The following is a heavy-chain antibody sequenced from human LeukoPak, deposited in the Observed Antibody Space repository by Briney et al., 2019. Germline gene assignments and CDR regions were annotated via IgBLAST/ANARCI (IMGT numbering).Heavy chain of an antibody. Sequence: SVKVSCKASGYTFTSYGISWVRQAPGQGLEWMGGIIPIFGTANYAQKFQGRVTITADESTSTAYMELSSLRSEDTAVYYCARGPTGYNWNDVSLRGYYYYYMDVWGKGTTVTVSS. J-gene: IGHJ6*03. CDR1: GYTFTSYG. V-gene: IGHV1-69*13. D-gene: IGHD1-1*01. CDR2: IIPIFGTA. CDR3: ARGPTGYNWNDVSLRGYYYYYMDV.